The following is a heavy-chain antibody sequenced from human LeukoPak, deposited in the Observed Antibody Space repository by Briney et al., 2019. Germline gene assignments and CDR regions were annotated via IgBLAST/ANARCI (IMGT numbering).Heavy chain of an antibody. CDR1: GGSISSSIYY. CDR2: INRSGDT. V-gene: IGHV4-39*01. D-gene: IGHD2/OR15-2a*01. J-gene: IGHJ6*03. CDR3: ARVDSTFNFYFNMDV. Sequence: SETLSLTCIVSGGSISSSIYYWSWIRQSPGKGLEWIGEINRSGDTSYNPSLKSRVTISADTSQNQFSLKMTSVTAVDTAVYYCARVDSTFNFYFNMDVWGQGTTVIV.